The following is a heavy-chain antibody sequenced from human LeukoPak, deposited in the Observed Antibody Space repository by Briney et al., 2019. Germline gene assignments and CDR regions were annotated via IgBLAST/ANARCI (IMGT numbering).Heavy chain of an antibody. D-gene: IGHD3-22*01. J-gene: IGHJ4*01. CDR3: ARTYYYDSSGYTPGDY. Sequence: GGSLEDSCAASGFTFSSYWMHWVRQAPGKGLVWVSRINSDGSSTSYADSVKGRFTISRDNAKNTLYLQMNSLRAEDTAVYYCARTYYYDSSGYTPGDYWGPGKLGTVSS. CDR2: INSDGSST. V-gene: IGHV3-74*01. CDR1: GFTFSSYW.